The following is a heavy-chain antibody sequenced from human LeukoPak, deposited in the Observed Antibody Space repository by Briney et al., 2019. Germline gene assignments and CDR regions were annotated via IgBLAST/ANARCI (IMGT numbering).Heavy chain of an antibody. CDR2: INHSGST. CDR3: ARGSRYYYGSGSQKAYYYYGMDV. Sequence: SETLSLTCAVYGGSFSGYYWSWIRQPPGKGLEWIGEINHSGSTNYNPSLKSRVTISVDTPKNQFSLKLSSVTAADTAVYYCARGSRYYYGSGSQKAYYYYGMDVWGQGTTVTVSS. D-gene: IGHD3-10*01. J-gene: IGHJ6*02. V-gene: IGHV4-34*01. CDR1: GGSFSGYY.